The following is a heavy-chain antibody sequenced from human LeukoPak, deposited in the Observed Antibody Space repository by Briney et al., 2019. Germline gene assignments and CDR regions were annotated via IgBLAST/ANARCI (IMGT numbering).Heavy chain of an antibody. CDR3: ARDPRNDFDFQH. Sequence: PGGSLRLSCAASGFTFSSYGMHWVRQAPGKGLEWVAVIAYDGSDKYYADSVKGRFTISRDNSKNTLYLQMNSLRAEDTAVYYCARDPRNDFDFQHWGQGTLVTVSS. J-gene: IGHJ1*01. CDR1: GFTFSSYG. CDR2: IAYDGSDK. V-gene: IGHV3-30*03. D-gene: IGHD2-21*02.